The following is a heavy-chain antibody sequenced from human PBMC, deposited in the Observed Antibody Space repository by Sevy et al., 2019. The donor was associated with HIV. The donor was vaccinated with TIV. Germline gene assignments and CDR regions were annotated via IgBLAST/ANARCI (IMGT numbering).Heavy chain of an antibody. J-gene: IGHJ5*02. V-gene: IGHV4-39*01. CDR2: IYYSGST. CDR3: ASGFQHIGWLVLKESLRWFDP. Sequence: SETLSLTCTVSGGSISSSSYYWGWIRQPPGKWLEWIGSIYYSGSTYYNPSLKSRVTISVDTSKNQFSLKLSSVTAADTAVYYCASGFQHIGWLVLKESLRWFDPWGQGTLVTVSS. CDR1: GGSISSSSYY. D-gene: IGHD6-19*01.